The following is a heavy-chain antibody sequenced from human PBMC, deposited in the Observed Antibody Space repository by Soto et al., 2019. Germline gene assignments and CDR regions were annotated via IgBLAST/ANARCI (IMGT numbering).Heavy chain of an antibody. D-gene: IGHD6-19*01. V-gene: IGHV4-61*01. CDR1: GGSVSSGSYY. J-gene: IGHJ5*02. CDR2: IYHSGST. Sequence: QVQLQESGPGLVKPSETLSLTCTVSGGSVSSGSYYWGWIRQPPGKGLEWIGYIYHSGSTNYNPSLESRGTISVDTSKNQFSLSLTSVTAADTAVYYCARLSAAWFDPWGQGTLVTVAS. CDR3: ARLSAAWFDP.